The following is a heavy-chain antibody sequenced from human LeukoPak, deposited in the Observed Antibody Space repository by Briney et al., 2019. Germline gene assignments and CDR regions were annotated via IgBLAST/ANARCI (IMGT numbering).Heavy chain of an antibody. J-gene: IGHJ4*02. D-gene: IGHD6-19*01. CDR1: GFTFSSYG. V-gene: IGHV3-30*18. Sequence: PGGSLRLSCAASGFTFSSYGMHWVRQAPGKGLEWVAVISYDGSNKYYADSVKGRFTISRDNSKNTLYLQMNSLRAEDTAVYYCAKPRRAVAGTSPFDYWGQGILVTVSS. CDR3: AKPRRAVAGTSPFDY. CDR2: ISYDGSNK.